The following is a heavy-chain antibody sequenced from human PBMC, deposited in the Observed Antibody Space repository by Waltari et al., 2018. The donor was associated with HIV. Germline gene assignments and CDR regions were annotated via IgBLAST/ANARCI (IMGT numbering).Heavy chain of an antibody. CDR1: GFTLSSYG. J-gene: IGHJ6*02. V-gene: IGHV3-33*01. CDR3: ARDLNGMDV. CDR2: RWYDGSNK. Sequence: QVQLVESGGGVVQPGRSLRLSCAGSGFTLSSYGRHWVRQAPGTGLEWVAVRWYDGSNKYYADSVKGRFTISRDNSKNTLYLQMNSLRAEDTAVYYCARDLNGMDVWGQGTTVTVSS.